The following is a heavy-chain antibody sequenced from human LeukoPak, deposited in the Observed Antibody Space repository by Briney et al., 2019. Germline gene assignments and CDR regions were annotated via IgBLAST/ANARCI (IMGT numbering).Heavy chain of an antibody. D-gene: IGHD6-6*01. CDR3: ALPYIAAQDHYYYYYMDV. J-gene: IGHJ6*03. CDR1: GGTFSSYA. Sequence: SVKVSCKASGGTFSSYAISWVRQAPGQGLEWMGRIIPILGTANYAQKFQGRVTITTDESTSTAYMELSSLRSEDTAVYYCALPYIAAQDHYYYYYMDVWGKGTTVTVSS. CDR2: IIPILGTA. V-gene: IGHV1-69*11.